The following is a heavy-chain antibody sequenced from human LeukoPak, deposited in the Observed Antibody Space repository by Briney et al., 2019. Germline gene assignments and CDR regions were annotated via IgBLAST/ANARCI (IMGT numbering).Heavy chain of an antibody. CDR3: ARGIVMQPSANWFDP. CDR1: GYTFTTYA. Sequence: ASVKVSCKTSGYTFTTYAIHWVRQAPGQRLEWMGLINADDGNTRYSQRFQGRVTITRDTSANTAYMELSSLRFEDTAVYYCARGIVMQPSANWFDPWGQGTPVTVSS. D-gene: IGHD2-2*01. V-gene: IGHV1-3*01. J-gene: IGHJ5*02. CDR2: INADDGNT.